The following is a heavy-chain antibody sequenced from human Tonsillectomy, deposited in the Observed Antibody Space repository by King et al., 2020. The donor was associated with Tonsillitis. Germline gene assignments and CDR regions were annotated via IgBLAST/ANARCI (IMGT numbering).Heavy chain of an antibody. CDR3: AKGTVTTRPFDY. V-gene: IGHV3-23*04. Sequence: VQLGESGGGLVQPGGSLRPSCAASVFSFTTFAMSFVLQGPGKGLEWVSAISGRCCSTYFVYYVKGRFTISRDNSNNSLYLQMNSLRAEDTAVYYCAKGTVTTRPFDYWGQGTLVTVSS. J-gene: IGHJ4*02. CDR1: VFSFTTFA. D-gene: IGHD4-17*01. CDR2: ISGRCCST.